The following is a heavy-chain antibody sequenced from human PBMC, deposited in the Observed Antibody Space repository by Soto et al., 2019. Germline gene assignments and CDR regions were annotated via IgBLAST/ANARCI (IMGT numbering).Heavy chain of an antibody. CDR1: GFTFSGYT. J-gene: IGHJ4*02. V-gene: IGHV3-21*01. CDR3: ARHGKAGVGGGYFHC. CDR2: ISGSSGFI. D-gene: IGHD3-10*01. Sequence: EVQLVESGGGLVKPAGSLRLSCAASGFTFSGYTMNWVRQAPGKGLEWVSSISGSSGFIYYTDSVKGRFTISRDNARNARYLQMNSLRAEDKAVYYCARHGKAGVGGGYFHCWGQGALVTVSS.